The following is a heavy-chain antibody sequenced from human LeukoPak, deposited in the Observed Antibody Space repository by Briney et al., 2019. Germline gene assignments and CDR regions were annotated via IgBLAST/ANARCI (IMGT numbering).Heavy chain of an antibody. D-gene: IGHD5-24*01. CDR2: IYYSGST. Sequence: SETLSLTCTVSGGSISSYYWSWIRQPPGKGLEWIGYIYYSGSTNYNPSLKSRVTISVDTSKNQFSLKLSSVTAADTAVYYCARWGDGYNYDYWGQGTLVTVSS. CDR1: GGSISSYY. J-gene: IGHJ4*02. CDR3: ARWGDGYNYDY. V-gene: IGHV4-59*08.